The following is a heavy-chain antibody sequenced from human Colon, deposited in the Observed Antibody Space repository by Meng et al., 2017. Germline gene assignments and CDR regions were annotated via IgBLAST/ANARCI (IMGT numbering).Heavy chain of an antibody. J-gene: IGHJ5*02. CDR2: VFYSGST. D-gene: IGHD1-7*01. V-gene: IGHV4-31*03. CDR3: ARVGPGELPNFFDP. CDR1: GASISTSGHW. Sequence: RLHESGRVLMQPAETRSLTCSVSGASISTSGHWWSWIRQHPGKGLEWIVYVFYSGSTQYNLSLKSRVSISVDTSKNQFSLKLYSMTAADTAVYYCARVGPGELPNFFDPWGQGTLVTVSS.